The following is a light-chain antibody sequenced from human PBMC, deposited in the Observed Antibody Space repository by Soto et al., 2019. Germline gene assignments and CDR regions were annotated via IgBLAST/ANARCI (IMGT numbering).Light chain of an antibody. V-gene: IGLV9-49*01. CDR1: SGYSNYK. CDR2: VGTGGIVG. CDR3: GADHGSGSNFVRV. Sequence: QSVLTQPPSASASLGASVTLTCTLSSGYSNYKVDWYQQRPGKGPRFVMRVGTGGIVGSKADGIPDRFSVLGSGLNRYLTIKNIQEEDESDYHCGADHGSGSNFVRVFGGGTKLTVL. J-gene: IGLJ2*01.